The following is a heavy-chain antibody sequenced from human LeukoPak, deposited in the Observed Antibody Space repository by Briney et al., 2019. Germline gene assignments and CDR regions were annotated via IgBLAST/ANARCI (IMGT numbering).Heavy chain of an antibody. CDR1: GYSFTSYW. CDR2: IYPGDSDT. CDR3: ARSLGANTFDY. J-gene: IGHJ4*02. D-gene: IGHD1-26*01. Sequence: ASVKVSCKGSGYSFTSYWIGWVRQMPGKGLEWMGIIYPGDSDTRYSPSFQGQVTISADKSISTAYLQWSSLKASDTAMYYCARSLGANTFDYWGQGTLVTVSS. V-gene: IGHV5-51*01.